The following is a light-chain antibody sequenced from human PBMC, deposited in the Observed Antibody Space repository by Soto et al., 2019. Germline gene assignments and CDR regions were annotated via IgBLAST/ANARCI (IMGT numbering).Light chain of an antibody. CDR1: QSVSSGY. J-gene: IGKJ2*01. Sequence: EIVLTQSPGTLSLSPGERATLSCRASQSVSSGYLAWYQQKPGQAPRLLIYGTSTRAIGIPDRFGGSGSGTDFTLIISRLEPEDFAVYYCQHYDNSPPYTFGQGTKLEIK. CDR2: GTS. CDR3: QHYDNSPPYT. V-gene: IGKV3-20*01.